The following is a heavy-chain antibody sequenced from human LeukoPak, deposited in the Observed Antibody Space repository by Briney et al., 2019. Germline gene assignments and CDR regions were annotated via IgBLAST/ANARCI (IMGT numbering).Heavy chain of an antibody. V-gene: IGHV1-2*02. CDR1: EYTFTAYY. CDR2: INRNSGAT. D-gene: IGHD4-23*01. CDR3: AYNQPGGNSLDY. Sequence: GASVKVSCKASEYTFTAYYIHWVRRAPGQGLEWMGWINRNSGATNYAQKFQGRVTMTRDGSISTAYMQLSSLRSDDTAVYYCAYNQPGGNSLDYWGQGTLVTVSS. J-gene: IGHJ4*02.